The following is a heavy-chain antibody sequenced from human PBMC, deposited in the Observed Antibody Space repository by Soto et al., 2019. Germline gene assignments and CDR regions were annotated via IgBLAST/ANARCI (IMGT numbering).Heavy chain of an antibody. V-gene: IGHV1-18*04. CDR2: ISAYNGNT. D-gene: IGHD1-7*01. CDR1: GYTFTSYG. CDR3: ARETDNWNYRDWFDP. J-gene: IGHJ5*02. Sequence: ASVKVSCKASGYTFTSYGISWVRQAPGQGLEWMGWISAYNGNTNYAQKLQGRVTMTTDTSTSTAYMELRSLRSDDTAVYYCARETDNWNYRDWFDPWGRGTLVTVSS.